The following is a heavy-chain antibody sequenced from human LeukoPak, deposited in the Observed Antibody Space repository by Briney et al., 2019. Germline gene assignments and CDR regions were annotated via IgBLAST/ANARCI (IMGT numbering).Heavy chain of an antibody. CDR2: INSDGSST. CDR3: ASPYYYDSSGYSDAFDI. V-gene: IGHV3-74*01. Sequence: TGGSLRLSCAASGFTFSSYWMHWVRQAPGKGLVWVSRINSDGSSTSYADSVKGRFTISRDNAKNTLYLQMNSLRAEDTAVYYCASPYYYDSSGYSDAFDIWGQGTMVTVSS. J-gene: IGHJ3*02. CDR1: GFTFSSYW. D-gene: IGHD3-22*01.